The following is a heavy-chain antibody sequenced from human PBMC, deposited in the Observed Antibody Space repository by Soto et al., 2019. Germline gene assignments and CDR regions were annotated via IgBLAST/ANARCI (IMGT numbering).Heavy chain of an antibody. J-gene: IGHJ4*02. Sequence: QVQLVQSGAEVKKPGSSVKVSCKASGCNVTSYGLAWVRQAPGQGLAGMGGIIPMIGRRNYAQKFQGRLTRTADASRSTAYLELRSLRSADTDVYYCASWDYDVLTAYSYDDWGQGTLVTVSS. D-gene: IGHD3-9*01. V-gene: IGHV1-69*01. CDR1: GCNVTSYG. CDR3: ASWDYDVLTAYSYDD. CDR2: IIPMIGRR.